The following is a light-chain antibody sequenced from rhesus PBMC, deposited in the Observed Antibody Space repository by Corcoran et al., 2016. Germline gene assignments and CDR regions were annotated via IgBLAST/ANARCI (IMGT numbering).Light chain of an antibody. Sequence: DIQMNQSPSSLSASVGDTVTITCKASQGISKYLAWYQQKPGKAPKLLIYDASTLKSGVPSRFSGSGSVTEFTRTSSSLQPEDFATYYFQQHNSYPLTFGGGTKVELK. CDR1: QGISKY. CDR3: QQHNSYPLT. V-gene: IGKV1-25*01. CDR2: DAS. J-gene: IGKJ4*01.